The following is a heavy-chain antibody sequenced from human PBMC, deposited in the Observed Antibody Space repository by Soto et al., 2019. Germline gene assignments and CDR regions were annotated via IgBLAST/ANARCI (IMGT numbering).Heavy chain of an antibody. J-gene: IGHJ4*01. D-gene: IGHD6-13*01. CDR1: CVSISGDH. Sequence: ASGTPSPTLDVSCVSISGDHWGWIRQAPGKGLEWVGYVHFSGSTTYNPSLEPRLNISFDMSKSQVYLQLTSVTAADTAVYYCARFGAAAAHDDNWGRGVLVTVSS. CDR3: ARFGAAAAHDDN. CDR2: VHFSGST. V-gene: IGHV4-59*01.